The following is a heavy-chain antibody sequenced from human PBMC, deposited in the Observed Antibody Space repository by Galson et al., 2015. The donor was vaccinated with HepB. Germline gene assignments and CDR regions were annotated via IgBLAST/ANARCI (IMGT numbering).Heavy chain of an antibody. V-gene: IGHV3-23*01. Sequence: SLRLSCAASGFTFSSHGLTWVRQTPGKGPVWVSAISGSGGITYYADSVKGRFTISRDNSKNTLYLQMNSLRAEDTALYYCTRDRYYYNSSSYNGIPLDYWGQGALVTVSP. J-gene: IGHJ4*02. D-gene: IGHD3-22*01. CDR1: GFTFSSHG. CDR3: TRDRYYYNSSSYNGIPLDY. CDR2: ISGSGGIT.